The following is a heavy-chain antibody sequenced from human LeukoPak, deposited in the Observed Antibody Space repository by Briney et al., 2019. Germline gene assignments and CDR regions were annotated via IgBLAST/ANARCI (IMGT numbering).Heavy chain of an antibody. J-gene: IGHJ4*02. CDR3: AADAPESRGYPFGY. V-gene: IGHV3-15*01. Sequence: YPGGSLRLSCAASGFTFSNAWVSWVRQAPGKGLEWVSHIKSRGNGGTTEYAAAVKGRFTISRDDSTNTLSLQMNSLNTDDTAVYYCAADAPESRGYPFGYWGQGILVTVSS. CDR1: GFTFSNAW. D-gene: IGHD3-22*01. CDR2: IKSRGNGGTT.